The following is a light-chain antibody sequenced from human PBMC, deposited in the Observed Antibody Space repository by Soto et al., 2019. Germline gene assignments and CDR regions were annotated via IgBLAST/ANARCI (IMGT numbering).Light chain of an antibody. Sequence: ECPATWSVSPGERFTLSCRASQSVSSNLAWYQQKPGQSPRLLIHGASSRAAGIPERFGGSGSGTDFTLTICGLEPEDLTVYCCALDGSWPRPFDQGTKVDNK. CDR2: GAS. V-gene: IGKV3-20*01. CDR1: QSVSSN. CDR3: ALDGSWPRP. J-gene: IGKJ1*01.